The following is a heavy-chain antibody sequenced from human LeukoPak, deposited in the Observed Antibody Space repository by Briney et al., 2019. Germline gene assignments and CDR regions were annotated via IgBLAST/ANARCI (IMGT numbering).Heavy chain of an antibody. V-gene: IGHV4-59*08. J-gene: IGHJ4*02. CDR2: IYYSGST. CDR1: GGSISSYY. CDR3: ARRGSSGWYYFDY. Sequence: SETLSLTRTVSGGSISSYYWSWIRQPPGKGLEWIGYIYYSGSTNYNPSLKSRVTISVDTSKNQFSLKLSSVTAADAAVYYCARRGSSGWYYFDYWGQGTLVTVSS. D-gene: IGHD6-19*01.